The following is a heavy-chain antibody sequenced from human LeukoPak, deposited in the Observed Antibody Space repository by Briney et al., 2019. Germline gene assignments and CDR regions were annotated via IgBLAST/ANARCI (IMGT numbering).Heavy chain of an antibody. CDR1: GYTFTSYG. Sequence: ASVRVSRKASGYTFTSYGINWVRQAPGQGLEWMGWISGYNGNTNYAQKLQGRVTMTTDTSTSTAYMELRSLKSDDTAVYYCASALTRVGGDLTGDYWGQGTLVTVSS. D-gene: IGHD2-21*02. CDR3: ASALTRVGGDLTGDY. J-gene: IGHJ4*02. CDR2: ISGYNGNT. V-gene: IGHV1-18*01.